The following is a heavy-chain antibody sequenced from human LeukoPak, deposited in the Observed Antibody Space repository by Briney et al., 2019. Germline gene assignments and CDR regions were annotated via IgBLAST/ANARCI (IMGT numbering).Heavy chain of an antibody. J-gene: IGHJ6*02. CDR2: IIPILGIA. V-gene: IGHV1-69*04. Sequence: ASMKVSCKASGGTFSSYAISWVRQAPGQGLEWMGRIIPILGIANYAQKFQGRVTITADKSTSTAYMELSSLRSEDTAVYYCALTGYYPPYYYYGMDVWGQGTTVTVSS. CDR1: GGTFSSYA. D-gene: IGHD3-9*01. CDR3: ALTGYYPPYYYYGMDV.